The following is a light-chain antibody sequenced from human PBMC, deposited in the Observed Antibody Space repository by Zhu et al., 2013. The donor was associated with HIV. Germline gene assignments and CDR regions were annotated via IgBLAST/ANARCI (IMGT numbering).Light chain of an antibody. J-gene: IGKJ2*02. CDR1: QSISSW. CDR3: QQYNTYPCT. V-gene: IGKV1-5*03. CDR2: HTS. Sequence: DIQMTQSPSTLSASVGDRVTITCRASQSISSWLAWFQQKPGEAPKLLIYHTSDLETGVPSRFSGSGSETEFALTISSLQPDDSATYYCQQYNTYPCTFGQGPRWRSN.